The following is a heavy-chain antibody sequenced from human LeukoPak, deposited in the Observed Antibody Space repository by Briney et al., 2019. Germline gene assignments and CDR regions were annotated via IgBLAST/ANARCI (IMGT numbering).Heavy chain of an antibody. CDR2: ISGSGGST. Sequence: GGSLRLSCAASGFTFSTYAMSLVRQAPGKGLEWVSAISGSGGSTYYADSVKGRFTIPRDNSKNTLYLQMNSLRAEDTAVYYCAKAYPYYDFWSGYYDYWGQGTLVTVSS. CDR1: GFTFSTYA. V-gene: IGHV3-23*01. D-gene: IGHD3-3*01. CDR3: AKAYPYYDFWSGYYDY. J-gene: IGHJ4*02.